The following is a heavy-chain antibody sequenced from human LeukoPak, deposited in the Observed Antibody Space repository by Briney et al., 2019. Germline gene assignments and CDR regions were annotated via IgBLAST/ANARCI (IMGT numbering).Heavy chain of an antibody. CDR1: GYTFTGYY. D-gene: IGHD1-26*01. CDR3: ARRSGSYGYYYYGMDV. V-gene: IGHV1-69*13. CDR2: IIPIFGTA. J-gene: IGHJ6*02. Sequence: SVKVSCKASGYTFTGYYMHWVRQAPGQGLEWMGGIIPIFGTANYAQKFQGRVTITADESTSTAYMELSSLRSEDTAVYYCARRSGSYGYYYYGMDVWGQGTTVTVSS.